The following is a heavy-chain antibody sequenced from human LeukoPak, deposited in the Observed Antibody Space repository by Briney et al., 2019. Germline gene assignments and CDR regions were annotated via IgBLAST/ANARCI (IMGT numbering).Heavy chain of an antibody. J-gene: IGHJ4*02. CDR3: ARVKVIDYGDYGAFDY. D-gene: IGHD4-17*01. CDR2: INHSGST. V-gene: IGHV4-34*01. Sequence: SETLSLTCTVSGGSISSYYWSWIRQPPGKGLEWIGEINHSGSTNYNPSLKSRVTISVDTSKNQFSLKLSSVTAADTAVYYCARVKVIDYGDYGAFDYWGQGTLVTVSS. CDR1: GGSISSYY.